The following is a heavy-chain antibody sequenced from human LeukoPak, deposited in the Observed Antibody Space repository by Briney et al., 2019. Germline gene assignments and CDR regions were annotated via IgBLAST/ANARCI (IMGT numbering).Heavy chain of an antibody. D-gene: IGHD2-15*01. CDR3: AKARAAVVEAAINY. CDR2: VNSNDRP. CDR1: EFNFGNYA. J-gene: IGHJ4*02. Sequence: PGGSLRLSCAASEFNFGNYAMTWVRQAPGKGLEWVSTVNSNDRPYYADSVKGRFTISRDNSKNTLYLQMNTLRVEDTALYYCAKARAAVVEAAINYWGQGILVTVSP. V-gene: IGHV3-23*01.